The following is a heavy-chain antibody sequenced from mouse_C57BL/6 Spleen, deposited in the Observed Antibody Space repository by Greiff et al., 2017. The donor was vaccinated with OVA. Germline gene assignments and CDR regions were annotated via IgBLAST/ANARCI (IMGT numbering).Heavy chain of an antibody. CDR3: ARAYGRGYAMDY. Sequence: VQLQQSGAELARPGASVKLSCKASGYTFTSYGISWVKQRTGQGLEWIGEIYPRSGNTYYNEKFKGKATLTADKSSSTAYMELRSLTSEDSAVYFCARAYGRGYAMDYWGQGTSVTVSS. D-gene: IGHD1-1*01. CDR1: GYTFTSYG. J-gene: IGHJ4*01. V-gene: IGHV1-81*01. CDR2: IYPRSGNT.